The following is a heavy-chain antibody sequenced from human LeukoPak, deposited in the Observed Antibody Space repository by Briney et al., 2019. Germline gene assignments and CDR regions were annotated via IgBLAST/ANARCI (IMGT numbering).Heavy chain of an antibody. V-gene: IGHV3-7*01. J-gene: IGHJ4*02. Sequence: GGSLRLSCAASGFTFGGYSMTWVRQAPGKGLEWVANINLDGSGRFYVGFAKGRFTISRDNADNSLYLQMNSLRAEDTAVYYCAKGHLWFGELPPLDYWGQGTLVTVSS. CDR3: AKGHLWFGELPPLDY. CDR2: INLDGSGR. CDR1: GFTFGGYS. D-gene: IGHD3-10*01.